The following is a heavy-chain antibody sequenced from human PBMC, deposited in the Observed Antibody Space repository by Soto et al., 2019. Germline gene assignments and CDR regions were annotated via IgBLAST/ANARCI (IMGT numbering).Heavy chain of an antibody. CDR3: ARVPDRYYYDSSGPTYHDAFDI. D-gene: IGHD3-22*01. V-gene: IGHV1-69*06. CDR2: IIPIFGTA. J-gene: IGHJ3*02. Sequence: SVKVSCKASGGTFGSYAISWVRQAPVQGLEWMGGIIPIFGTANYAQKFQGRVTITADKSTSTAYMELSSLRSEDTAVYYCARVPDRYYYDSSGPTYHDAFDIWGQGTMVTVSS. CDR1: GGTFGSYA.